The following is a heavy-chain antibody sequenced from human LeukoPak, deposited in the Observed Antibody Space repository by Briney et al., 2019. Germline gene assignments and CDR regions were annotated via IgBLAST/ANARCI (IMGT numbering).Heavy chain of an antibody. CDR1: GFTFTSYS. Sequence: PGGSLRLSCAASGFTFTSYSMNWVRQAPGKGLEWVSTISGGGGSTYYADSVKGRFTISRDNAKNSLYLQMNSLRAEDTAVYYCARSPSYSYGSGRYGMDVWGQGTTVTVSS. J-gene: IGHJ6*02. CDR3: ARSPSYSYGSGRYGMDV. CDR2: ISGGGGST. D-gene: IGHD5-18*01. V-gene: IGHV3-21*01.